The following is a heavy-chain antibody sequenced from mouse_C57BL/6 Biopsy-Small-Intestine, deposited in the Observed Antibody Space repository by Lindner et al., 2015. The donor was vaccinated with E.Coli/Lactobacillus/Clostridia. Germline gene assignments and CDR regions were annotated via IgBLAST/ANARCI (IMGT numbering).Heavy chain of an antibody. CDR2: ISSGSSTI. Sequence: VQLQESGGGLVKPGGSLKLSCAASGFTFSDYGMHWVRQAPEKGLEWIAYISSGSSTIYYADTVKGRFTISRDNAKNTLFLQVTSLRSEDTAMYYCARPFYYAMDYWGQGTSVTVSP. CDR1: GFTFSDYG. CDR3: ARPFYYAMDY. J-gene: IGHJ4*01. V-gene: IGHV5-17*01.